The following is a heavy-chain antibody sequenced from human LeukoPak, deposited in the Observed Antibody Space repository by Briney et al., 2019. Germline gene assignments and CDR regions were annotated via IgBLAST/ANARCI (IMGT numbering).Heavy chain of an antibody. CDR1: GGSISSGGYY. V-gene: IGHV4-31*03. J-gene: IGHJ3*02. Sequence: TSETLSLSCTVSGGSISSGGYYWSWIRQHPGKGVEWIGYIYYSGSTYYNPSLKSRVTISVDTSKNQFSLKLSSVTAAHTAVYYCARGPLASIYYDSSGYYGTFNIWGQGTMVTVSS. D-gene: IGHD3-22*01. CDR3: ARGPLASIYYDSSGYYGTFNI. CDR2: IYYSGST.